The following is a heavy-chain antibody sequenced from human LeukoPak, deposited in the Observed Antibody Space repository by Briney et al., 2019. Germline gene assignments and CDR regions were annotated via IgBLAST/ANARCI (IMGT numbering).Heavy chain of an antibody. CDR2: IWYDGSNK. Sequence: GGSLRLSCAASGFTFSSYGMHWVRQAPGKGLEWVAVIWYDGSNKYYADSVKGRFTISRDNSKNTLYLQMNSLRVEDTAVYYCARAPYYYDSGDAFDIWDQGTMVTVSS. CDR1: GFTFSSYG. CDR3: ARAPYYYDSGDAFDI. D-gene: IGHD3-10*01. J-gene: IGHJ3*02. V-gene: IGHV3-33*01.